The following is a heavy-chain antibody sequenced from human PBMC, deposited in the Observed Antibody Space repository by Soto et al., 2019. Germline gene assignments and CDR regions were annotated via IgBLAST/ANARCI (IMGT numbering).Heavy chain of an antibody. CDR2: IHYGGNA. CDR3: ARGLITGSHYSGGWYYFDS. D-gene: IGHD6-19*01. CDR1: GGSINTYNLF. V-gene: IGHV4-39*01. J-gene: IGHJ4*02. Sequence: SETLSLTCTVSGGSINTYNLFWAWVRQPPGKGLEWIASIHYGGNAYYSPSLTTRATISRDTSKNRVSLELRSVTAADTAVYYCARGLITGSHYSGGWYYFDSWGQGTQVTVSS.